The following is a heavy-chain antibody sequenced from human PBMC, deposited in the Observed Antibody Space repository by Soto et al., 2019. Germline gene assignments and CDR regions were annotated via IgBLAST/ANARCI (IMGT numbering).Heavy chain of an antibody. V-gene: IGHV3-64*01. CDR1: GFTLSGYA. Sequence: EVQLAESGGGLAQPGGSLRLSCAASGFTLSGYAMDWVRQAPGKGLEYVSGISSNGVGTYYANSVQGRFTISRDNSKNSVYLQKGSLRPEEMAVYYCARRARPDFYSMDVWGKGTTVTVSS. J-gene: IGHJ6*03. CDR2: ISSNGVGT. CDR3: ARRARPDFYSMDV. D-gene: IGHD6-6*01.